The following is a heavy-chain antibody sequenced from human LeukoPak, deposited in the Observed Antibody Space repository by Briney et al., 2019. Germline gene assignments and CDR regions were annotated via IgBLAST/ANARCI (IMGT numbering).Heavy chain of an antibody. D-gene: IGHD3-22*01. Sequence: ASVKVSCKASGYTFTSYGISWVRQAPGQGLEWMGWISAYNGNTNYAQKLQGRVTMTTDTSTSTAYMELRSLRSDDTAVYYCARDRSYYDSSGYYPAPYYYYYGMDVWGQGTTVTVSS. J-gene: IGHJ6*02. CDR1: GYTFTSYG. V-gene: IGHV1-18*01. CDR3: ARDRSYYDSSGYYPAPYYYYYGMDV. CDR2: ISAYNGNT.